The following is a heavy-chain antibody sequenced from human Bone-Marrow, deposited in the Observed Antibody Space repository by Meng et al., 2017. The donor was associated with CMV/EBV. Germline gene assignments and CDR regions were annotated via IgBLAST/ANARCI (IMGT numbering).Heavy chain of an antibody. CDR1: GYTFTDYW. CDR2: IYPGDSRT. Sequence: GGSLRLSCQASGYTFTDYWIGWVRQMPWKGLEWMAIIYPGDSRTIYSPSFQGQVTISTDKSISTAYLQWSSLRASDTAVYYCGRHGLYGCSTSGCFTSFYYYGMDVWGQGTTVTVSS. V-gene: IGHV5-51*01. D-gene: IGHD2-2*02. J-gene: IGHJ6*02. CDR3: GRHGLYGCSTSGCFTSFYYYGMDV.